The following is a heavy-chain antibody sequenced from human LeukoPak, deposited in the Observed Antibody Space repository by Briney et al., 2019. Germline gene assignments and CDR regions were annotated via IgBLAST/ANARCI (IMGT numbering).Heavy chain of an antibody. D-gene: IGHD3-10*01. V-gene: IGHV1-2*02. J-gene: IGHJ4*02. CDR1: GYTFTGYY. CDR2: INPSTGVT. Sequence: TSVKVSCKASGYTFTGYYIHWVRQAPGQGLEYIGWINPSTGVTDLSQKFQGRVTMSRDTSISTAYMELTGLTSDDTAVYYCARFFYGSGSYGYFAFWGQGTQIAVSS. CDR3: ARFFYGSGSYGYFAF.